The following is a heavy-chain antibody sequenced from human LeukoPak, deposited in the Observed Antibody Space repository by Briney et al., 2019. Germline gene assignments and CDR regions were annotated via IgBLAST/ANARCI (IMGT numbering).Heavy chain of an antibody. CDR2: INSDGSWT. CDR1: GNYW. J-gene: IGHJ4*02. Sequence: PGGSLRLSCAASGNYWMHWVRQAPGKGLVWVSHINSDGSWTGYADSVKGRFTISKDNAKNKVYLQMNNLRAEDTAVYYCVSFYETYWGRGTLVTVSS. D-gene: IGHD2-2*01. CDR3: VSFYETY. V-gene: IGHV3-74*01.